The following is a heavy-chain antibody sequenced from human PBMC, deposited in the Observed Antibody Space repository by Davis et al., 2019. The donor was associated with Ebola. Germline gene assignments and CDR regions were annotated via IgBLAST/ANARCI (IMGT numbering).Heavy chain of an antibody. CDR2: ISSSSSTI. V-gene: IGHV3-48*02. D-gene: IGHD3-22*01. CDR3: ARTYYYDSSGYTDYYYYMDV. Sequence: GESLKISCAVSGFTFSSYSMNWVRQAPGKGLEWVSYISSSSSTIYYADSVKGRFTISRDNAKNSLYLQMNSLRDEDTAVYYCARTYYYDSSGYTDYYYYMDVWGKGTTVTVSS. J-gene: IGHJ6*03. CDR1: GFTFSSYS.